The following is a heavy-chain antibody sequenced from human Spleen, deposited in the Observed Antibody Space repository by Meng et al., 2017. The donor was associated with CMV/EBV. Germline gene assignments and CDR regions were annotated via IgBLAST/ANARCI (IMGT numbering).Heavy chain of an antibody. Sequence: SETLSLTCAVYGGSFSGYYWSWIRQPPGKGLEWIGEINHSGSTNYNPSLKSRVTLSVDTSKNQFSLQLSSVTAADTAVYYCARENSGLDDAFDIWGQGTMVTVSS. CDR3: ARENSGLDDAFDI. V-gene: IGHV4-34*01. CDR1: GGSFSGYY. D-gene: IGHD5-12*01. J-gene: IGHJ3*02. CDR2: INHSGST.